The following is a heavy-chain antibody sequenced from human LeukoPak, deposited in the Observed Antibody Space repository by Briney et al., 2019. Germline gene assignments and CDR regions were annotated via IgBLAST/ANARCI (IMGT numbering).Heavy chain of an antibody. CDR3: ARSGDSSGYYPY. V-gene: IGHV3-20*04. D-gene: IGHD3-22*01. CDR1: GFTFDDYG. CDR2: INWNGGST. Sequence: GGSLRLSCAASGFTFDDYGMSWVRQAPGKGLEWVSGINWNGGSTDYADSVRGRFTISRDNAKNSLYLQMYNLRAEDTALYYCARSGDSSGYYPYWGQGTLVTVSS. J-gene: IGHJ4*02.